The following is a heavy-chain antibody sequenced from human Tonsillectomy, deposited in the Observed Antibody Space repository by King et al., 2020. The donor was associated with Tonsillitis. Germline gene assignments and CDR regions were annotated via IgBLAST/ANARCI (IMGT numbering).Heavy chain of an antibody. V-gene: IGHV3-30*04. CDR3: ARAFMVYASLDQ. J-gene: IGHJ1*01. CDR1: GFTLRSYA. Sequence: VQLVESGGGVVQPGKSLRLSCAASGFTLRSYAMHWVRQAPGKGLEWLAVTSYDGDNEYYGDSVKGRFTISRDNSKSMVYLQMNSLRPEDTAVYYCARAFMVYASLDQWGQGTLVTVSS. CDR2: TSYDGDNE. D-gene: IGHD2-8*01.